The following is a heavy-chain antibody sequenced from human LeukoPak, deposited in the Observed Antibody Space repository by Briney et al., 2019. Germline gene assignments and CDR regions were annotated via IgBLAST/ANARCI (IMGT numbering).Heavy chain of an antibody. V-gene: IGHV4-31*03. CDR3: ARDPMVYALGAFDI. J-gene: IGHJ3*02. CDR1: GGSISSGGYY. CDR2: IYYSGST. D-gene: IGHD2-8*01. Sequence: SETLSLTCTVSGGSISSGGYYWSWIRQHPGKGLEWIGYIYYSGSTYYNPSLKSRVTISVDTSKNQFSLKLSSVTAADTAVHYCARDPMVYALGAFDIWGQGTMVTVSS.